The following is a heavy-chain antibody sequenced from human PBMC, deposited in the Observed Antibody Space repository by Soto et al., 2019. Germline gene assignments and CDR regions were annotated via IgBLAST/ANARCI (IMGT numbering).Heavy chain of an antibody. CDR1: VGSISSYY. CDR2: IYYSGST. Sequence: SEPLSLPCTVSVGSISSYYWSWIRQPPGKVLEWIGYIYYSGSTNYNPSLKSRVTISVDTSKNQFSLKLSSVTAADTAVYYCARDTGDYYYGMDVWGQGTTVTVSS. V-gene: IGHV4-59*01. CDR3: ARDTGDYYYGMDV. J-gene: IGHJ6*02. D-gene: IGHD2-8*02.